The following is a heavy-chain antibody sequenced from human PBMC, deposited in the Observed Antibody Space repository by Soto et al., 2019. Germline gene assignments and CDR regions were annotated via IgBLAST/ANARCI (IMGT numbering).Heavy chain of an antibody. Sequence: GESLKISCKASGYSFTHYWIGWVRQLPGKGLEWMGVIYPGDSDTRYSPSFQGQVTISVDTSMNIAYLQWSSLKASDTAVYYCARYVRDFWSRRGVWGQGTTVSVSS. CDR2: IYPGDSDT. CDR3: ARYVRDFWSRRGV. J-gene: IGHJ6*02. CDR1: GYSFTHYW. V-gene: IGHV5-51*01. D-gene: IGHD3-3*01.